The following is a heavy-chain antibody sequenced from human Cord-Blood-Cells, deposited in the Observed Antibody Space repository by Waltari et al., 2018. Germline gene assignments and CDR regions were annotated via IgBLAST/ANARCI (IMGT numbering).Heavy chain of an antibody. CDR3: ARSSLSELLSDDAFDI. CDR2: TNYRSKWYN. Sequence: QVQLQQSGPGLVKPSQTLSLTCAISGDSVSSNSAAWNWIRQSPSRGLEWLGRTNYRSKWYNDYAVSVKSRITINPDTSKNQFSLQLNSVTPEDTAVYYCARSSLSELLSDDAFDIWGQGTMVTVSS. D-gene: IGHD1-26*01. CDR1: GDSVSSNSAA. V-gene: IGHV6-1*01. J-gene: IGHJ3*02.